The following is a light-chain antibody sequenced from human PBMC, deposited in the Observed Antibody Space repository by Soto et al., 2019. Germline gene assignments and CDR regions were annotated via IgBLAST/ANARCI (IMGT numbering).Light chain of an antibody. V-gene: IGKV3-11*01. J-gene: IGKJ4*01. CDR2: DAS. CDR3: KHRSCWPPYT. Sequence: IVLTQSPATLSLSPGERATLSCRASRSVSSYLGWYQQKPGQAPRLLIYDASQRATDVPSRFSGSGSVTDFTLTISSLEPEDFAVYFCKHRSCWPPYTFGGGTKVEIK. CDR1: RSVSSY.